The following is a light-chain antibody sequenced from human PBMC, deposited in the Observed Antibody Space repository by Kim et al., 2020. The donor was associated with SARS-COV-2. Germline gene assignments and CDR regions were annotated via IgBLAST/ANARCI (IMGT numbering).Light chain of an antibody. CDR2: EDN. CDR3: QSYDSSFWV. CDR1: SASIASNY. V-gene: IGLV6-57*02. J-gene: IGLJ3*02. Sequence: NFMLTQPHSVSESPGKTVTISCTGSSASIASNYVQWYQQRPGSAPTTVIYEDNQRPSGVPDRFSGSIDSSSNSASLTISGLKTEDEADYYCQSYDSSFWVFGGGTQLTVL.